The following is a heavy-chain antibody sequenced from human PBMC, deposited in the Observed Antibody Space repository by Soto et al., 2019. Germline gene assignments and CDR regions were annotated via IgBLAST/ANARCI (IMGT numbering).Heavy chain of an antibody. V-gene: IGHV3-15*01. CDR3: TTGLSNGYYNIDF. J-gene: IGHJ4*02. CDR1: RFTFRDAW. CDR2: IKREIDGGTT. D-gene: IGHD3-22*01. Sequence: EGQLVESGGDLVKPGGSLRLSCAASRFTFRDAWLSWVRQAPGKGLEWVGRIKREIDGGTTDYAAPVKGRFTISRDDSENTLYLQMNSLKTEDTAVYYCTTGLSNGYYNIDFWGQGTLVTVSS.